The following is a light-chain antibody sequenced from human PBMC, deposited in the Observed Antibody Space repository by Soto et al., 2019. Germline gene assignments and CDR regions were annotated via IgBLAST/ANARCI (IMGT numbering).Light chain of an antibody. J-gene: IGKJ5*01. V-gene: IGKV3-15*01. CDR3: QQYNNWPPLT. CDR1: QSVSNN. CDR2: GAS. Sequence: EIGMTQSPATLSVSPGESATLSCRSSQSVSNNLTWYQQKPGQPPRLLIYGASTRATGVPGRFSGSGSGTEFTLTISSLQSEDFAVYYCQQYNNWPPLTFGQGTRLQIK.